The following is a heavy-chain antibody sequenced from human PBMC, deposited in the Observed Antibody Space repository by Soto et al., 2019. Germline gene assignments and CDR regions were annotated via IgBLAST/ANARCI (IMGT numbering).Heavy chain of an antibody. CDR3: AREGRCSSTSCYGVDCYYGMDV. V-gene: IGHV1-69*01. D-gene: IGHD2-2*01. CDR2: IIPIFGTA. Sequence: SVKVSCKASGGTFSSYAISWVRQAPGQGLEWMGGIIPIFGTANYAQKFQGRVTITADESTSTAYMELSSLRSEDTAVYYCAREGRCSSTSCYGVDCYYGMDVWGQGTTVTVSS. CDR1: GGTFSSYA. J-gene: IGHJ6*02.